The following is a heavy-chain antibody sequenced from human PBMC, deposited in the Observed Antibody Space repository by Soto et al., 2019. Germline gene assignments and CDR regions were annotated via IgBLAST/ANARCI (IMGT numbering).Heavy chain of an antibody. CDR1: GFSFSEYA. D-gene: IGHD3-10*01. CDR2: ITYDGSDK. CDR3: AAHGSGTSFYFDY. V-gene: IGHV3-30-3*01. J-gene: IGHJ4*02. Sequence: QVQLVESGGGVVQPGRSLRLSCAASGFSFSEYAMHWVRQAPAKGLEWVAVITYDGSDKFYADSVKGRFTISRDNSKNTLYLQMNSLRAEDTAVYYCAAHGSGTSFYFDYWGQGTLVTVSS.